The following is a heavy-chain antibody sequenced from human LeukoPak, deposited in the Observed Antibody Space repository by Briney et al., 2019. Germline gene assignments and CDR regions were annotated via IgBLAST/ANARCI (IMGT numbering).Heavy chain of an antibody. CDR1: GYSISSGYY. Sequence: PSETLSLTCTASGYSISSGYYWGWIRQPPGKGLEWIGSIYHSGSTYYNPSLKSRVTISVDTSKNQFSLKLSSVTAADTAVYYCARVGRDGYNYEFRYYYYYYMDVWGKGTTVTISS. J-gene: IGHJ6*03. V-gene: IGHV4-38-2*02. D-gene: IGHD5-24*01. CDR3: ARVGRDGYNYEFRYYYYYYMDV. CDR2: IYHSGST.